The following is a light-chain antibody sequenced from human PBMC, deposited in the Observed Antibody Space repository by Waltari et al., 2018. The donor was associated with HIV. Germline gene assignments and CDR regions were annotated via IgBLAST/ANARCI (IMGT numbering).Light chain of an antibody. Sequence: QSVLPQPPSASGTPGQRVTISCSGSSSNIGSNTVNWYQQLPGTAPKLLIHSNNQRPSGVPDRFSGSKSGTSASLAISGLQSEDEADYYCATWDDRLNGVVFGGGTKLTVL. CDR2: SNN. CDR3: ATWDDRLNGVV. J-gene: IGLJ2*01. V-gene: IGLV1-44*01. CDR1: SSNIGSNT.